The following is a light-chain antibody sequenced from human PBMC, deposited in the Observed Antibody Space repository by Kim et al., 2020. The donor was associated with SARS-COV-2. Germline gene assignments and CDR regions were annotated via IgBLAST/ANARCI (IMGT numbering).Light chain of an antibody. J-gene: IGKJ4*01. CDR3: QQSFSTPWLS. V-gene: IGKV1-39*01. CDR2: GVS. Sequence: IQMTQSPSSLAASVGDRITIACRASQSIGTRLNWYQQRPGKAPKLLIYGVSSLQSGVPSRFSGAGSGTDFTLTISSLQPEDFATYYCQQSFSTPWLSFGGGTKVDIK. CDR1: QSIGTR.